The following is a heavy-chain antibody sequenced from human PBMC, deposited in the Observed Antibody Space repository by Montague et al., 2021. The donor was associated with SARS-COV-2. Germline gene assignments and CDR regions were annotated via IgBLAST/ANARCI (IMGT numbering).Heavy chain of an antibody. Sequence: CAISGDSVSSNIATWNGIRQSPSRGLEWLGRTYYRSKWYNDYAVSVKSRVIINPDTSNNRISLQLNSVTPEDTAVYYCARACCGGDCYFYWYFDLWGRGTLVTVSS. D-gene: IGHD2-21*02. J-gene: IGHJ2*01. CDR2: TYYRSKWYN. V-gene: IGHV6-1*01. CDR3: ARACCGGDCYFYWYFDL. CDR1: GDSVSSNIAT.